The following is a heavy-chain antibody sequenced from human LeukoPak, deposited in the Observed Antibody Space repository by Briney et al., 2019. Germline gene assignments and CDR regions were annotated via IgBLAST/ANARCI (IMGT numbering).Heavy chain of an antibody. J-gene: IGHJ4*02. Sequence: GGSLRLSCAASGFTVSSNYMSWVRQAPGKGLEWVSVIYVGGNTYYADSVKGRFTISRDNSKSTLYLQMNSLRADDTAIYYCARDFLWLVDYWGQGTLVTVSS. V-gene: IGHV3-53*05. CDR1: GFTVSSNY. D-gene: IGHD6-19*01. CDR2: IYVGGNT. CDR3: ARDFLWLVDY.